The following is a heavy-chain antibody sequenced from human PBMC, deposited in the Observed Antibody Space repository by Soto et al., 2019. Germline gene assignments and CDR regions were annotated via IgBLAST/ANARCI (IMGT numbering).Heavy chain of an antibody. V-gene: IGHV3-48*01. CDR1: GFTFSSYS. Sequence: GGSLRLSCAASGFTFSSYSMNWVRQAPGKGLEWVSYISSSSSTIYYADSVKGRFTISRDNAKNSLYLQMNSLRAEDTAVYYCARGSYRYQGEYYYYYYYMDVWGKGTTVTVSS. J-gene: IGHJ6*03. D-gene: IGHD3-16*02. CDR2: ISSSSSTI. CDR3: ARGSYRYQGEYYYYYYYMDV.